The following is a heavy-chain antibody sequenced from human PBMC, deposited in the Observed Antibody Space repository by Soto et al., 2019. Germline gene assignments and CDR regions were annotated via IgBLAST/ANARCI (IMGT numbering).Heavy chain of an antibody. J-gene: IGHJ6*02. CDR1: GFTFSSYA. V-gene: IGHV3-23*01. CDR2: ISGSGGST. D-gene: IGHD3-9*01. CDR3: AKVLYYDILTGYPLYYGMDV. Sequence: PGGSLRLSCAASGFTFSSYAMSWVRQAPGKGLEWVSAISGSGGSTYYADSVKGRFAISRDNSKNTLYLQMNSLRAEDTAVYYCAKVLYYDILTGYPLYYGMDVWGQGTTVTVSS.